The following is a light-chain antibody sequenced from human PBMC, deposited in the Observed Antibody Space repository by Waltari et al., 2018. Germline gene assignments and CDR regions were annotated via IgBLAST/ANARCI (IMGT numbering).Light chain of an antibody. CDR3: SSYTSTNTFGL. CDR1: TSDVGGYNS. CDR2: NVS. Sequence: QSALTQPASVSGSPGQSITISCTGTTSDVGGYNSVYWYQQHPGKAPKLMIHNVSNRPSGVSNRFSGSKSGNTASLTISGLQAEDEAVYYCSSYTSTNTFGLFGGGTKLTVL. V-gene: IGLV2-14*03. J-gene: IGLJ3*02.